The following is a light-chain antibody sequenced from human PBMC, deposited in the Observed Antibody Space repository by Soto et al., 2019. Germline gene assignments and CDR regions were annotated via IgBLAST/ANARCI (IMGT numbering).Light chain of an antibody. J-gene: IGKJ2*01. V-gene: IGKV2-30*01. CDR3: MQTAHWPYT. CDR1: QSLVYADGNTY. CDR2: KVF. Sequence: DVVMTQSPLSLPVTLGQSASISCTSSQSLVYADGNTYLNWLQQRPGQSPRRLIYKVFNRDSGVPDRFSGSASGSEFTLTISRVEAEDIGVYDCMQTAHWPYTFGRGTKLEIK.